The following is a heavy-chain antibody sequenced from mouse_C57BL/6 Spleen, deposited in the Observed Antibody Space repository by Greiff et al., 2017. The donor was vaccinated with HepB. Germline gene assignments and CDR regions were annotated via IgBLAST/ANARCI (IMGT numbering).Heavy chain of an antibody. D-gene: IGHD1-1*01. CDR1: GYTFTSYW. Sequence: QVQLQQPGAELVMPGASVKLSCKASGYTFTSYWMHWVKQRPGQGLEWIGEIDPSDSYTNYNQKFKGKSTLTVDKSSSTAYMQLSSLTSEDSAVYYCARFYGSSAMGYWGQGTSGTVSP. CDR3: ARFYGSSAMGY. CDR2: IDPSDSYT. V-gene: IGHV1-69*01. J-gene: IGHJ4*01.